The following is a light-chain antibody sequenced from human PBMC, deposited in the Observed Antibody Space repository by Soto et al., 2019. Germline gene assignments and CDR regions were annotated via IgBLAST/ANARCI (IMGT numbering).Light chain of an antibody. CDR2: EVS. V-gene: IGLV2-14*01. Sequence: QSALTQPASVSGSPGQSVTTSCTGTSSDVGGYNYVSWSQQHPGKAPQLMIYEVSNRPSGVSNRFSGSKSGNTASLTISGLQAEDEADYYCSSYTSSSTYVFGTGTKVTVL. CDR3: SSYTSSSTYV. J-gene: IGLJ1*01. CDR1: SSDVGGYNY.